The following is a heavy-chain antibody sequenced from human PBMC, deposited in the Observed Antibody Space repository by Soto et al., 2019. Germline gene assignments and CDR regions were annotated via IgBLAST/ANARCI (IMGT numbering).Heavy chain of an antibody. CDR2: IYYSGST. Sequence: QVQLQESGPGLVKPSQTLSLTCTVSGGSISSGGYYWSWIRQHPGKGLEWIGYIYYSGSTYYNPCLKRRVTRSVDTCKNQFSRKLSSVTAADTAVYYCARAKGYCSGGSCRPFGGFDPWGQGTLVTVSS. D-gene: IGHD2-15*01. V-gene: IGHV4-31*03. CDR3: ARAKGYCSGGSCRPFGGFDP. J-gene: IGHJ5*02. CDR1: GGSISSGGYY.